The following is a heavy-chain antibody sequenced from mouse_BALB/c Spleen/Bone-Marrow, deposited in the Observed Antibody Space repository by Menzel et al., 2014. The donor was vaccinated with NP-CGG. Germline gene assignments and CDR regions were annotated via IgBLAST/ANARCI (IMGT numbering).Heavy chain of an antibody. D-gene: IGHD2-4*01. V-gene: IGHV9-2-1*01. Sequence: VVESGPELKKSGETVKISCKASGYAFTDYSIHWVKQAPGKGLEWMAWINTETGEPTYADDFKGRFAFSLETSASTAYLQIINLKNEDTATYFCARRSIMITTSNFDYWGQGTTLTVSS. CDR2: INTETGEP. J-gene: IGHJ2*01. CDR1: GYAFTDYS. CDR3: ARRSIMITTSNFDY.